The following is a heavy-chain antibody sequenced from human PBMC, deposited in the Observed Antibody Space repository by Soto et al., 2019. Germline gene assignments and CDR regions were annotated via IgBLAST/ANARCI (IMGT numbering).Heavy chain of an antibody. V-gene: IGHV1-18*01. D-gene: IGHD3-3*01. CDR1: GFTFTSYG. CDR3: ARDYDPRLRFLEWTKLRRTAFDY. CDR2: TSAYKGNT. Sequence: GASVKVSCKASGFTFTSYGISWVRQAPGQGLGWMGWTSAYKGNTNYAQKLQGKVTMTTDTSTSTAYMELRSLRSDDTAVYYCARDYDPRLRFLEWTKLRRTAFDYWGQGTLVTVPS. J-gene: IGHJ4*02.